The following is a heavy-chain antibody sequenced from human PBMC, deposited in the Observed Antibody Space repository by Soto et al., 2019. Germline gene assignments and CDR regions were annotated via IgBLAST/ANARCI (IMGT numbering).Heavy chain of an antibody. CDR1: GYTFTSYA. J-gene: IGHJ3*02. D-gene: IGHD3-3*01. V-gene: IGHV1-3*01. CDR2: INAGNGNT. Sequence: ASVKVPCKASGYTFTSYAMHWVRQAPGQRLEWMGWINAGNGNTKYSQKFQGRVTITRDTSASTAYMELSSLRSEDTAVYYCARDLVRFLEWLSVSDAFDIWGQGTMVTVSS. CDR3: ARDLVRFLEWLSVSDAFDI.